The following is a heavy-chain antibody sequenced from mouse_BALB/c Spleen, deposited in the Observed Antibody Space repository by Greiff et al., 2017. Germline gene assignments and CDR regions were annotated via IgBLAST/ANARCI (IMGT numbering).Heavy chain of an antibody. CDR2: IDPANGNT. CDR1: GFNIKDTY. CDR3: ARGTTGYYAMDY. V-gene: IGHV14-3*02. D-gene: IGHD3-1*01. Sequence: EVKLQQSGAELVKPGASVKLSCTASGFNIKDTYMHWVKQRPEQGLEWIGRIDPANGNTKYDPKFQGKATITADTSSNTAYLQLSSLTSEDTAVYYCARGTTGYYAMDYWGQGTSVTVSS. J-gene: IGHJ4*01.